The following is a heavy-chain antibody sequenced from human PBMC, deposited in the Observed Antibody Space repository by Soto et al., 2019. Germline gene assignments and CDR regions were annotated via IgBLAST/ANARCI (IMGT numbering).Heavy chain of an antibody. Sequence: SQTLSLICAISGYSVSINSAAWHWIRQSPSRGLEWLGRTYYTSKWYNDYAVSVKSRITINPDTSKNQFSLQLNSVTPEDTAVYYCARSLYDFWSGYYDYYYGMDVWGQGTTVTV. J-gene: IGHJ6*02. CDR2: TYYTSKWYN. CDR1: GYSVSINSAA. CDR3: ARSLYDFWSGYYDYYYGMDV. D-gene: IGHD3-3*01. V-gene: IGHV6-1*01.